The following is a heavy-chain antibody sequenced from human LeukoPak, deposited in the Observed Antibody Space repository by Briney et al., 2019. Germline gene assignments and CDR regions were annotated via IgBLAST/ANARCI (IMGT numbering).Heavy chain of an antibody. V-gene: IGHV4-31*03. D-gene: IGHD3-10*01. CDR3: ARDQRGSGSYTGDYYAMDV. Sequence: PSQTLSLTCSVSRVAINSAGNYWSWIRQHPGKGLEWIGYIYYSGNTYYNPSLKSRVTISVDTSKNHFSLKLTSVTAADTAIYYCARDQRGSGSYTGDYYAMDVWGKGTTVTVSS. CDR2: IYYSGNT. J-gene: IGHJ6*04. CDR1: RVAINSAGNY.